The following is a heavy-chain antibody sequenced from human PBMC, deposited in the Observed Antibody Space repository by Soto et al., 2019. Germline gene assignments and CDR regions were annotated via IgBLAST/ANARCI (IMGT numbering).Heavy chain of an antibody. Sequence: GASVKVSCKASGYTLTKYAMQWVRQAPGQRLEWMGWINAGNGSTTYSQKFQGRVTITRDTSATTAYMELSSRKSEDTAVYYCSRVMEEPRPSLLYYFYNGMDVWGQGTTVTVSS. V-gene: IGHV1-3*01. CDR3: SRVMEEPRPSLLYYFYNGMDV. J-gene: IGHJ6*02. D-gene: IGHD1-1*01. CDR2: INAGNGST. CDR1: GYTLTKYA.